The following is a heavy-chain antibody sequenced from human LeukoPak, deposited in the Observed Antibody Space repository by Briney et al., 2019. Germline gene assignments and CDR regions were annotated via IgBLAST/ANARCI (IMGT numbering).Heavy chain of an antibody. V-gene: IGHV3-13*01. D-gene: IGHD6-13*01. CDR2: IGTAGEI. J-gene: IGHJ2*01. CDR3: ARAAYSSTWYSRYFDL. CDR1: GFTFRSYD. Sequence: GGSLRLSCAASGFTFRSYDMHWVRQATGRGLEWVSGIGTAGEIYYPGSVRGRFTISRENAKNSLYLQMNSLRAGDTAVYYCARAAYSSTWYSRYFDLWGRGTLVTVSS.